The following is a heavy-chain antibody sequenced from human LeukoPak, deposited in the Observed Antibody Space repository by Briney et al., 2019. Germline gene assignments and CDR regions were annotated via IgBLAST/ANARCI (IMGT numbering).Heavy chain of an antibody. J-gene: IGHJ4*02. CDR2: IYTSGST. V-gene: IGHV4-4*07. CDR3: ARDRAYYYGSGSYFYDY. Sequence: SETLSLTCTVSGGSISSYYWSWIRQPAGKGLEWIGRIYTSGSTNYNPSLKSRVTISVDTSKNQFSLKLSSVTAADTAVYYCARDRAYYYGSGSYFYDYWGQGTLVTVSS. CDR1: GGSISSYY. D-gene: IGHD3-10*01.